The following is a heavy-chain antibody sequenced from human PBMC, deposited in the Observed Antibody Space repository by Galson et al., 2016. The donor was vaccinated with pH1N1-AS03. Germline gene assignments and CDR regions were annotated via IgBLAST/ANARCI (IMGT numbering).Heavy chain of an antibody. CDR2: INPNTGNP. CDR1: GYTFTNYA. Sequence: SVKVSCKASGYTFTNYALNWVRQAPRQGLEWMGWINPNTGNPTYAQGFTGRFVFSSERSVSTAYLQISSLKAEDTAVYYCARARTTATKGEIGFWGQGTLVTVSS. V-gene: IGHV7-4-1*02. J-gene: IGHJ4*02. CDR3: ARARTTATKGEIGF. D-gene: IGHD4-11*01.